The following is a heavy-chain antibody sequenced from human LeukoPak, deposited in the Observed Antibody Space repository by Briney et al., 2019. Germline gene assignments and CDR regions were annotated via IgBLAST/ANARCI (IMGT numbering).Heavy chain of an antibody. CDR2: IDYSRSP. V-gene: IGHV4-38-2*02. D-gene: IGHD3/OR15-3a*01. CDR3: ARSEINDYMIF. J-gene: IGHJ4*02. Sequence: PSETLSLTCMVSGYSIGNGFHWNWIRLSPGKGLEWIGSIDYSRSPSYNPSLQSRVTISVDTSKNLFSLNLASVTAADTAIYLCARSEINDYMIFWGQGLQVIVSS. CDR1: GYSIGNGFH.